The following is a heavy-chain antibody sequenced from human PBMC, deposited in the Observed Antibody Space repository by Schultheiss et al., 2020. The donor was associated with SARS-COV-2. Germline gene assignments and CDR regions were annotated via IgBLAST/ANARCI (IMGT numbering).Heavy chain of an antibody. V-gene: IGHV3-53*01. D-gene: IGHD6-13*01. CDR3: ARSDLAAAGFYYYYGMDV. CDR1: GFTVSSNY. J-gene: IGHJ6*02. CDR2: ISGSGGST. Sequence: GGSLRLSCAASGFTVSSNYMNWVRQAPGKGLEWVSVISGSGGSTYYADSVKGRFTISRDNSKNSLYLQMNSLRAEDTAVYYCARSDLAAAGFYYYYGMDVWGQGTTVTVSS.